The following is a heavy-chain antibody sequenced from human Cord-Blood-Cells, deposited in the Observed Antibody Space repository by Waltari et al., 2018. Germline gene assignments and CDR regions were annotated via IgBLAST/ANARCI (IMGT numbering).Heavy chain of an antibody. Sequence: QLQLQESGPGLVKPSETLSLPCTVSGGSISSSSYYWGWIRPPPGKGLEWIGSIYYSGSTYYNPSLKSRVTISVDTSKNQFSLKLSSVTAADTAVYYCARAGYSYGYFDYWGQGTLVTVSS. CDR3: ARAGYSYGYFDY. J-gene: IGHJ4*02. CDR1: GGSISSSSYY. D-gene: IGHD5-18*01. CDR2: IYYSGST. V-gene: IGHV4-39*01.